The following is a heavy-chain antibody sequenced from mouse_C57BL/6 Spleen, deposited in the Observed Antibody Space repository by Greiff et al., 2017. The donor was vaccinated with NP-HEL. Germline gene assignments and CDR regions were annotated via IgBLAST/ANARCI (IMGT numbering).Heavy chain of an antibody. CDR2: ISDGGSYT. CDR1: GFTFSSYA. CDR3: ARASLDY. D-gene: IGHD6-2*01. Sequence: DVMLVESGGGLVKPGGSLKLSCAASGFTFSSYAMSWVRQTPEKRLEWVATISDGGSYTYYPDNVKGRFTISRDNAKNNLYLQMSHLKSEDTAMYYCARASLDYWGQGTTLTVSS. V-gene: IGHV5-4*03. J-gene: IGHJ2*01.